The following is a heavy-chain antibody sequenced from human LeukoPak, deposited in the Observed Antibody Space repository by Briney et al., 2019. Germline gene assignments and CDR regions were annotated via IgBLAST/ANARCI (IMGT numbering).Heavy chain of an antibody. V-gene: IGHV4-31*03. Sequence: SQTLSLTCTVSGGSISGGGYYWSWIRQHPGKGLEWIGYIYYSGSTYYNPSLKSRVTISVDTSKNQFSLKLSSVTAADTAVYYCARSGDFFVPMDVWGKGTTVTVSS. CDR3: ARSGDFFVPMDV. D-gene: IGHD2-21*01. J-gene: IGHJ6*03. CDR1: GGSISGGGYY. CDR2: IYYSGST.